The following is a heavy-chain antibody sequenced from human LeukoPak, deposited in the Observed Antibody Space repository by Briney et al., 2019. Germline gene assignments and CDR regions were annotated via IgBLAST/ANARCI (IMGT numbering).Heavy chain of an antibody. CDR1: GGSISSSSYY. D-gene: IGHD6-13*01. V-gene: IGHV4-39*01. CDR3: ARNLSTSSSWYGY. Sequence: PSETLSLTCTVSGGSISSSSYYWGWIRQPPGKGLEWIGSIYYSGSTYYNPSLKSRVTISVDTSKNQFSLKLSSVTAADTAVYYCARNLSTSSSWYGYWGQGTLVTVSS. J-gene: IGHJ4*02. CDR2: IYYSGST.